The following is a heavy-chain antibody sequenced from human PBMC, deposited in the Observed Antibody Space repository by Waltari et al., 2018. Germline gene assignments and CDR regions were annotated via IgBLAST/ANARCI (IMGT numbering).Heavy chain of an antibody. Sequence: EVQLVQSGAEVKKPGESLKISCQGSGYSFTSYWLGWVRQMPGQGLEWMGIIYPGDADTRYSPSFQGQVTISADKSISTAYLQWSSLKASDTAMYYCARLSWGSHYYYYYGMDVWGQGTTVTVSS. CDR3: ARLSWGSHYYYYYGMDV. CDR2: IYPGDADT. D-gene: IGHD7-27*01. V-gene: IGHV5-51*03. CDR1: GYSFTSYW. J-gene: IGHJ6*02.